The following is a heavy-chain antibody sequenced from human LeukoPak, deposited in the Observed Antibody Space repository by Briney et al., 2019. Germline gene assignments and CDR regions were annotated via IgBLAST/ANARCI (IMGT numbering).Heavy chain of an antibody. V-gene: IGHV3-11*05. Sequence: PGGSLRLSCAASGFTFSDYYMSWIRQAPGKGLEWLSYISSSSTYTKYADSVKGRFTISRDNAKNSLYLQKNSLRAEDTAVYYCVRGEEIVVVTAIGYWGQGTLVTVSS. CDR1: GFTFSDYY. D-gene: IGHD2-21*02. CDR2: ISSSSTYT. J-gene: IGHJ4*02. CDR3: VRGEEIVVVTAIGY.